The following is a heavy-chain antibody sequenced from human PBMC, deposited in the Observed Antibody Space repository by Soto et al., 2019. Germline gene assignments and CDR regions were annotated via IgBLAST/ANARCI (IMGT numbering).Heavy chain of an antibody. J-gene: IGHJ5*02. V-gene: IGHV3-11*01. CDR1: GFTFSDYY. Sequence: GGSLRLPCAASGFTFSDYYMSWIRQAPGKGLEWVSYISSSGASIYYADSVKGRFTISRDNAENSLSLQMNSLRAEDTAVYYCVRGGWSSSGGIAASWGQGTLVTV. CDR2: ISSSGASI. D-gene: IGHD6-13*01. CDR3: VRGGWSSSGGIAAS.